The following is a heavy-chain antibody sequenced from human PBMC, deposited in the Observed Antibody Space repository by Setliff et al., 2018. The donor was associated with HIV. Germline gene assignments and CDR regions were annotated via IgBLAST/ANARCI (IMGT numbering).Heavy chain of an antibody. CDR1: GASISSGNHY. D-gene: IGHD6-6*01. J-gene: IGHJ5*02. CDR2: FYTSGST. Sequence: PSETLSLTCTVSGASISSGNHYWNWIRQPAGKGLEWIGHFYTSGSTNYNPSLKSRVTISVDTSKNHFSLKLSSVTAADTAVYYCARDPELYSSSSGWFDPWGKGTLVTVS. CDR3: ARDPELYSSSSGWFDP. V-gene: IGHV4-61*09.